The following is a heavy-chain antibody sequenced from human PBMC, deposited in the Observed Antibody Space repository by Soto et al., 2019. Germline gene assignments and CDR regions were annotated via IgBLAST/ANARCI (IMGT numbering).Heavy chain of an antibody. CDR1: GYTFTGYY. J-gene: IGHJ4*02. D-gene: IGHD5-12*01. V-gene: IGHV1-2*02. Sequence: ASVKVSCKASGYTFTGYYIHWVRQAPGQGLQWMGWISPKSGGTDYAQKFQGRVTMTRDSSITTAYMEVSSMRDDDTAVYYWARANSGDDDEFDFWGQGTPVTVSS. CDR3: ARANSGDDDEFDF. CDR2: ISPKSGGT.